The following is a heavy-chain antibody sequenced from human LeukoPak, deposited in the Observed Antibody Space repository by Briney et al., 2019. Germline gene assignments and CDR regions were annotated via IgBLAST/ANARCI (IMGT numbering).Heavy chain of an antibody. D-gene: IGHD3-22*01. Sequence: GGSLRLSCAASGFTFSSYEVDWVRQAPGKGPEWVSYISHSGDIEYYADSVKGRFTISRDNAKNSLYLQMNSLRAEDTAVYYCARDLAYYYDNFYDWGQGTLVTVSS. CDR1: GFTFSSYE. V-gene: IGHV3-48*03. CDR3: ARDLAYYYDNFYD. J-gene: IGHJ4*02. CDR2: ISHSGDIE.